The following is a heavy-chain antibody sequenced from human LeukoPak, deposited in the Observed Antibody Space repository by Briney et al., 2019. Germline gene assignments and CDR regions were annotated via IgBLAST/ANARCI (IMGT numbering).Heavy chain of an antibody. V-gene: IGHV3-23*01. CDR3: AGPYGDYENSWFEP. CDR2: ISSAGST. CDR1: EFTFSSYV. Sequence: GGSLRLSCVASEFTFSSYVMNWVRQTPGKWLEWVSGISSAGSTYYADSVKGRFTISGDNSKNTLYLKMNSLRAEDTAVYYCAGPYGDYENSWFEPWGQGTLVTVAS. D-gene: IGHD4-17*01. J-gene: IGHJ5*02.